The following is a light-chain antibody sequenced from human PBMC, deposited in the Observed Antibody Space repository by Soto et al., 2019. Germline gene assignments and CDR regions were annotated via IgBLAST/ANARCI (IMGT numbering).Light chain of an antibody. CDR1: QSISGW. J-gene: IGKJ1*01. V-gene: IGKV1-5*01. CDR3: QQYNSYPWT. CDR2: DAS. Sequence: DIQITQSPSTLSASVVDRVTNTCRASQSISGWLAWYQQKPGKAPKLLIYDASSLESGVPSRFSGSGSGTEFTLTISSLQPDDFATYYCQQYNSYPWTFGQGTKVDIK.